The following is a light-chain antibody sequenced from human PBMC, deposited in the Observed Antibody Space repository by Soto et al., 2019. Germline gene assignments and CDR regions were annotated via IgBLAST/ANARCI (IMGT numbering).Light chain of an antibody. Sequence: QSALTQPAYVSASPGQSITISCTGTSSDVGGYNFVSWYQQHAGKVPKLILYDVSKRPSGVSNRFSGSKSGNTASLTISGLQAEDEADYYCSSYTRGSTYVFGTGTKLTVL. CDR2: DVS. J-gene: IGLJ1*01. CDR1: SSDVGGYNF. V-gene: IGLV2-14*03. CDR3: SSYTRGSTYV.